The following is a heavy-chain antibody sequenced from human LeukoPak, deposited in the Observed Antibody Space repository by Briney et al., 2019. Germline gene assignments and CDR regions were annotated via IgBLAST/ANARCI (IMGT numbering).Heavy chain of an antibody. J-gene: IGHJ4*02. V-gene: IGHV1-69*01. D-gene: IGHD5-12*01. Sequence: RASVKVSCKASGGTFSCYAIKWVRQAPGQGLEWMGGIIPVFGTANYAQKFQGRVTITADESTSTAYMELSSLKSEDTAVYYCASSRALATIPDGYWGQGTLVTVSS. CDR3: ASSRALATIPDGY. CDR1: GGTFSCYA. CDR2: IIPVFGTA.